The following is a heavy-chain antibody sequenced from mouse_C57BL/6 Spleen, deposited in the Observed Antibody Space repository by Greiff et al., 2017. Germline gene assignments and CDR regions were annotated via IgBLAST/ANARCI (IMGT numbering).Heavy chain of an antibody. V-gene: IGHV1-5*01. CDR2: IYPGNRDT. Sequence: VQLQQSGTVLARPGASVKISCKTSGYTFTSYWMHWVKQRPGQGLEWIGAIYPGNRDTSYNQKFKGKAKLTAVTSASTAYMELSSLTNEDSAVDYCTRSPYCGRFDYWGQGTTLTVSS. J-gene: IGHJ2*01. CDR1: GYTFTSYW. CDR3: TRSPYCGRFDY. D-gene: IGHD1-1*01.